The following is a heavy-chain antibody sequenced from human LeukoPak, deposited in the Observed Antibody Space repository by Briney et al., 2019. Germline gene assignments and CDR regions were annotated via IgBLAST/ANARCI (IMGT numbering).Heavy chain of an antibody. CDR1: GGTFSSYA. CDR3: AREREQWPGGEGSLDY. D-gene: IGHD6-19*01. Sequence: GASVKVSCKASGGTFSSYAISWVRQAPGQGLEWMGGIIPIFGTANYAQKFQGRVTITADKSTSTAYMELSSLRSEDTAVYYCAREREQWPGGEGSLDYWGQGTLVTVSS. V-gene: IGHV1-69*06. J-gene: IGHJ4*02. CDR2: IIPIFGTA.